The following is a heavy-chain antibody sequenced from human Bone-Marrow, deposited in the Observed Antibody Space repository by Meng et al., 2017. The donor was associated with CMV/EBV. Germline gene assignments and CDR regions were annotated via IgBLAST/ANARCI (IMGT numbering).Heavy chain of an antibody. J-gene: IGHJ6*02. V-gene: IGHV6-1*01. Sequence: SQTLSLTCAISGDSVSSNSAAWNWIRQSPSRGLEWLGRTYYRSKWYNDYAVSVKSRITINPDTSKNQFSLQLNSVTPEDTAVYYCARGTYYDFWSGYLRYGMDVWGQGTTVTVYS. CDR1: GDSVSSNSAA. D-gene: IGHD3-3*01. CDR3: ARGTYYDFWSGYLRYGMDV. CDR2: TYYRSKWYN.